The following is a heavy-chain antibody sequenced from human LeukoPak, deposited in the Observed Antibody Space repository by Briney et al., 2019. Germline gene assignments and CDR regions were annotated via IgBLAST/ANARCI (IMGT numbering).Heavy chain of an antibody. CDR2: INQSGST. CDR3: ASLYYDILTGYRHNWFDP. D-gene: IGHD3-9*01. CDR1: GGSFSGYC. J-gene: IGHJ5*02. Sequence: PSETLSLTCAVYGGSFSGYCWSRIRQPPGKGLEWIGEINQSGSTNYNPSLKSRVTISVDTSKNQFSLKLSSVTAADTAVYYCASLYYDILTGYRHNWFDPWGQGTLVTVSS. V-gene: IGHV4-34*01.